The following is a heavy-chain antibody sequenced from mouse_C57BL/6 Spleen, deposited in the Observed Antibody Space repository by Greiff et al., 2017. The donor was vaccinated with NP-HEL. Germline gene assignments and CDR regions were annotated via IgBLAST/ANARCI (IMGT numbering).Heavy chain of an antibody. Sequence: QVQLQQSGPELVKPGASVKISCKASGYAFSSSWMNWVKQRPGTGLEWIGRIYPGDGDTNYNGKFKGKATLTADKSSSTAYMQLSSLTSEDSAVYFCARTTTVVAKRDFDYWGQGTTLTVSS. CDR3: ARTTTVVAKRDFDY. J-gene: IGHJ2*01. V-gene: IGHV1-82*01. CDR2: IYPGDGDT. D-gene: IGHD1-1*01. CDR1: GYAFSSSW.